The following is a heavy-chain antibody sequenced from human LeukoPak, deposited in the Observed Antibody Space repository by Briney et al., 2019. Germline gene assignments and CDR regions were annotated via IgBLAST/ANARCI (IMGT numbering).Heavy chain of an antibody. CDR3: ASNYGSGSSHLYYFDY. CDR1: GGTFSSYA. Sequence: SVKVSCKASGGTFSSYAISWVRQAPGQGLEWMVRIIPILGIANYAQKFQGRVTITADKSTSTAYMELSSLRSEDTAVYYCASNYGSGSSHLYYFDYWGQGTLVTVSS. V-gene: IGHV1-69*04. D-gene: IGHD3-10*01. J-gene: IGHJ4*02. CDR2: IIPILGIA.